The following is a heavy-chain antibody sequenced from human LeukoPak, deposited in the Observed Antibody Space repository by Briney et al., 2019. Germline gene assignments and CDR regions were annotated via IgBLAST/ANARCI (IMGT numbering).Heavy chain of an antibody. CDR2: ISSSGSTI. D-gene: IGHD3-22*01. CDR1: GFIFRGYE. Sequence: GSLRLSCAASGFIFRGYEGNWVRQAPGKGVEWVSLISSSGSTIYHADSVKGRFTISRDNSKNTLYLQMNSLRAEDTALYYCAKDGAYYYDSSGFFDYWGQGTLVTVSS. J-gene: IGHJ4*02. CDR3: AKDGAYYYDSSGFFDY. V-gene: IGHV3-48*03.